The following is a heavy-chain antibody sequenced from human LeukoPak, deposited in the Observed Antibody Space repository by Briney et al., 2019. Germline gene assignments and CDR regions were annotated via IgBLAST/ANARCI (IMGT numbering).Heavy chain of an antibody. CDR3: AGAEYSSGWYVLDY. CDR2: IWYDGSNK. Sequence: GGSLRLSCAASGFTFSSYGMHWVRQAPGKGLEWVAVIWYDGSNKYYADSVKGRFTISRDNSKNTLYLQMNSLRAEDTAVYYCAGAEYSSGWYVLDYWGQGTLVTVSS. D-gene: IGHD6-19*01. CDR1: GFTFSSYG. J-gene: IGHJ4*02. V-gene: IGHV3-33*01.